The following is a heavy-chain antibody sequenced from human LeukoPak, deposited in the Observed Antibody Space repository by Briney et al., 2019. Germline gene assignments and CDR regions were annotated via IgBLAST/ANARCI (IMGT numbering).Heavy chain of an antibody. J-gene: IGHJ4*02. D-gene: IGHD4-23*01. CDR1: GFTFSSYW. V-gene: IGHV3-74*01. CDR2: IASDGSST. Sequence: GGSLRLSCAASGFTFSSYWMNWVRQAPGKGLVWVSRIASDGSSTTYADSVKGRFSISRDNAKNTLYLQMNSPRVEDTAVYYCARGRPHGNDYWGQGTLVTVSS. CDR3: ARGRPHGNDY.